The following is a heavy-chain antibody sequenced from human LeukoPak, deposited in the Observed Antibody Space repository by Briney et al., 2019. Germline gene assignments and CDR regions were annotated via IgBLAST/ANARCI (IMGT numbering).Heavy chain of an antibody. CDR1: GFIFSNYW. CDR3: ARDWGSTGYDLYDS. CDR2: IRQDGSER. J-gene: IGHJ4*02. D-gene: IGHD5-12*01. Sequence: GGSLRLSCAASGFIFSNYWMTWVRQAPGKGLEWVAHIRQDGSERHYVDSVKDRFTISRDNAKNSLDLQMDSLRAEDTAVYYCARDWGSTGYDLYDSWGQGTLVTASS. V-gene: IGHV3-7*01.